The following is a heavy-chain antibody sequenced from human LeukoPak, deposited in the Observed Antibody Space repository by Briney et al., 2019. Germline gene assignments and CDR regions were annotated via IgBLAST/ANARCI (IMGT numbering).Heavy chain of an antibody. Sequence: PGGSLRLSCAASGFTFSSYAMSWVRQAPGKGLEWVSGISGSDGSTNYADSVKGRFTISRDNYKNTLYLQMNSLRTEDTALYYCVRGKQNMDVWGKGTTVTISS. CDR3: VRGKQNMDV. CDR2: ISGSDGST. V-gene: IGHV3-23*01. CDR1: GFTFSSYA. D-gene: IGHD3-10*01. J-gene: IGHJ6*03.